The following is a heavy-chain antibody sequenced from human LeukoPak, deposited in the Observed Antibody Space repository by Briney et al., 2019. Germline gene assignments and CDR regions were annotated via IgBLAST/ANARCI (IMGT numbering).Heavy chain of an antibody. D-gene: IGHD3-10*01. CDR1: GGSISSSSYY. V-gene: IGHV4-39*01. CDR2: IYYSGST. J-gene: IGHJ4*02. Sequence: SETLSLTCTVSGGSISSSSYYWGWIRQPPGKGLEWIGSIYYSGSTYYNPSLKSRVTISVDTSKNQFSLKLSSVTAADTAAYYCARLDYYGSGSIDYWGQGTLVTVSS. CDR3: ARLDYYGSGSIDY.